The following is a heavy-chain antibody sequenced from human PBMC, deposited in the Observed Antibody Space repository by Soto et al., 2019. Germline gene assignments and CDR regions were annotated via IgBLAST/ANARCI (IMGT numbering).Heavy chain of an antibody. V-gene: IGHV4-31*03. CDR1: GGSISSGSFY. D-gene: IGHD3-9*01. Sequence: QVQLQESGPGLVKPSQTLTLTCTVSGGSISSGSFYWSWIRQHPGKVLEWIGHISDSGSSYYNPSLESRVTISVDTSKNQFSLKLSAVTAAATAVYFCARTTFYDIFTAYYSLFDYWGQGTLVTVSS. J-gene: IGHJ4*02. CDR2: ISDSGSS. CDR3: ARTTFYDIFTAYYSLFDY.